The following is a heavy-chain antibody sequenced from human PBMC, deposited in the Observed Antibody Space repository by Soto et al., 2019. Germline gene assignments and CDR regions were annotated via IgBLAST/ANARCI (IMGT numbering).Heavy chain of an antibody. CDR1: GGSISSYY. Sequence: SETLSLTCTVSGGSISSYYWSWIRQPPGEGLEWIGYIYYSGSTNYNPPLKSRVTISVDTSKNQFSLKLSSVTAADTAVYYCARHGLGYYGSGSTYYFDYWGQGTLVTVSS. CDR3: ARHGLGYYGSGSTYYFDY. D-gene: IGHD3-10*01. V-gene: IGHV4-59*08. CDR2: IYYSGST. J-gene: IGHJ4*02.